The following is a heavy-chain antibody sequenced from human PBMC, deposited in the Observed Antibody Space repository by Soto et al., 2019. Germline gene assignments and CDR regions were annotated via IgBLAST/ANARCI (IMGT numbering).Heavy chain of an antibody. Sequence: GGALRLSCAASGFTFCSYAMSWVRQAPGDGRGWVSTVSSSGGSTNYAASVKGRLTISRDDSKNTLYLQMNSLRPDDTAVYYCAKDLGSYCAGDCFLGDAFDAWGQGTLVTVSS. CDR3: AKDLGSYCAGDCFLGDAFDA. CDR2: VSSSGGST. J-gene: IGHJ3*01. CDR1: GFTFCSYA. D-gene: IGHD2-21*02. V-gene: IGHV3-23*01.